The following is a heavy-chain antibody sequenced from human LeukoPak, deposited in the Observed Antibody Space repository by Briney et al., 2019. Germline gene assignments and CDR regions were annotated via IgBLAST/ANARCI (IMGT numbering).Heavy chain of an antibody. J-gene: IGHJ4*02. CDR1: GFTFDDYA. D-gene: IGHD5-24*01. CDR2: ISWNSGSI. Sequence: PGGSLRLSCAASGFTFDDYAMHWVRQAPGKGLEWVSGISWNSGSIGYADSVKGRFTISRDNAKNSLYLQMNSLRAEDMALYYCAKSTGPDGYNWGPFDYWGQGTLVTVSS. V-gene: IGHV3-9*03. CDR3: AKSTGPDGYNWGPFDY.